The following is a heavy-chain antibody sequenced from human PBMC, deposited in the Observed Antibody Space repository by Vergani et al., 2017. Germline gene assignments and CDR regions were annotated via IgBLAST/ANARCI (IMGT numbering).Heavy chain of an antibody. J-gene: IGHJ4*02. CDR3: ARAPYYDSSGYSDY. V-gene: IGHV1-18*01. D-gene: IGHD3-22*01. Sequence: QVQLVQSGAEVKKPGSSVKVSCKASGGTFSSYAISWVRQAPGQGLEWMGWISAYNGNTNYAQKLQGRVTMTTDTSTSTAYMELRSLRSDDTAVYYCARAPYYDSSGYSDYWGQGTLVTVSS. CDR2: ISAYNGNT. CDR1: GGTFSSYA.